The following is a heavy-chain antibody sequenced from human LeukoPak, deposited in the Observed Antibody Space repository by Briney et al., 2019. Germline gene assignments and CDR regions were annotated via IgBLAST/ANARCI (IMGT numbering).Heavy chain of an antibody. D-gene: IGHD3-10*01. V-gene: IGHV4-39*07. J-gene: IGHJ5*02. CDR1: GVSISSKTQD. Sequence: KASETLSLTCTVSGVSISSKTQDWGWVRQPGGTGLEWIANMYYNGNTAYTPSLKSRVTISIATSKNQFSLRLNSLTAADTAIYYCARVGWGDVASYPNWLDPWGQGTLVTVSS. CDR3: ARVGWGDVASYPNWLDP. CDR2: MYYNGNT.